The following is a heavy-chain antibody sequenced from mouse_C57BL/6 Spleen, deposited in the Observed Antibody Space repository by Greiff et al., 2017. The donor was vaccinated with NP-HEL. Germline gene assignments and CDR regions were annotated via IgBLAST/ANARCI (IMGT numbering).Heavy chain of an antibody. J-gene: IGHJ1*03. CDR1: GYTFTSYW. Sequence: QVQLQQPGAELVRPGSSVKLSCKASGYTFTSYWMHWVKQRPIQGLEWIGNIDPSDSETHYNQKFKDKATLTVDKSSSTAYMQLRSLTSEDSAVYYCARRDGSSYYWYFDVWGTRTTVTVSS. CDR2: IDPSDSET. CDR3: ARRDGSSYYWYFDV. D-gene: IGHD1-1*01. V-gene: IGHV1-52*01.